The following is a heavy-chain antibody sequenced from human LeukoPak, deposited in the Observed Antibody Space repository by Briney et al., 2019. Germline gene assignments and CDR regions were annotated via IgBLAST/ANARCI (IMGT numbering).Heavy chain of an antibody. D-gene: IGHD6-19*01. J-gene: IGHJ5*02. CDR1: GFTFSSYA. Sequence: PGGSLRLSCAASGFTFSSYAMSWVRQAPGKGLEWVSAISGSGGSTYYADSVKGRFTISRDNSKNTLYLQMNSLRAEDTAVYYCAKGTVAGTRANWFDPWGQGTLVTVSS. CDR3: AKGTVAGTRANWFDP. CDR2: ISGSGGST. V-gene: IGHV3-23*01.